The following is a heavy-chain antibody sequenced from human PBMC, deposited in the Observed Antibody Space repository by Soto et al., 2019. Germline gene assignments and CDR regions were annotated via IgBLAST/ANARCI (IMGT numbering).Heavy chain of an antibody. Sequence: GGSLRLSCAASGFTFSSYWMSWVRQAPGKGLEWVANIKQDGSEKYYVDSVKGRFTISRDNAKNSLYLQMNSLRAEDTAVYYCARDPNGSGGAYDFWSGYYGSGDYWGQGTLVTVSS. CDR3: ARDPNGSGGAYDFWSGYYGSGDY. D-gene: IGHD3-3*01. CDR1: GFTFSSYW. V-gene: IGHV3-7*05. CDR2: IKQDGSEK. J-gene: IGHJ4*02.